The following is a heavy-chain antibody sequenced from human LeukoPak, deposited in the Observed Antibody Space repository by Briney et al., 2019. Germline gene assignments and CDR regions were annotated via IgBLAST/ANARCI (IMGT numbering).Heavy chain of an antibody. J-gene: IGHJ4*02. CDR2: IKQDGSKE. CDR3: ARDPINVAAATIR. D-gene: IGHD2-15*01. Sequence: GGSLRLSCAASGFTFSTYWMSWVRQAPGKGLEWVANIKQDGSKENYVDSVKGRFTISRDNAKNSLYLQMNSLRAEDTAVYYCARDPINVAAATIRWGQGTLVTVSS. V-gene: IGHV3-7*01. CDR1: GFTFSTYW.